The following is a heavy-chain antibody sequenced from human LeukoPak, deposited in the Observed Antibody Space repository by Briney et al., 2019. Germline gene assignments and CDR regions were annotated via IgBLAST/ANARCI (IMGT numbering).Heavy chain of an antibody. J-gene: IGHJ6*02. CDR1: GGSISIGGYY. CDR3: AGVPTTFYYYYYGMDV. D-gene: IGHD1-1*01. V-gene: IGHV4-61*08. Sequence: PSETLSLTCTVSGGSISIGGYYWSWIRQPPGKGLEWIGYIYYSGSTNYNPSLKSRVTISVDTSKNQFSLKLSSVTAADTAVYYCAGVPTTFYYYYYGMDVWGQGTTVTVSS. CDR2: IYYSGST.